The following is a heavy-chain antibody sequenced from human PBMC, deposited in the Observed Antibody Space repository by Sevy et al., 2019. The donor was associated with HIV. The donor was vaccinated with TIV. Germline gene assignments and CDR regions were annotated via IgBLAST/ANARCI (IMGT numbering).Heavy chain of an antibody. CDR2: ISSSGSTI. CDR1: GFTFSDYY. J-gene: IGHJ6*02. D-gene: IGHD2-2*01. Sequence: GGSLRLSCAASGFTFSDYYMSWIRQAPGKGLEWVSYISSSGSTIYYADSVKGRFTISRDNAKNSLYLQMNSLRAEDTAVYYCARDSGGYCSSTSCYYYYYGMDVWGQGTTVTVSS. V-gene: IGHV3-11*01. CDR3: ARDSGGYCSSTSCYYYYYGMDV.